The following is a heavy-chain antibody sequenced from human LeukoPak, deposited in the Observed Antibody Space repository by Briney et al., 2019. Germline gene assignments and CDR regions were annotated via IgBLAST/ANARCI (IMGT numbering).Heavy chain of an antibody. Sequence: SETLSLTCTVSGGSITSYYWSWIRQSPGKGLEWIGYIYYSGSTNYNPSLKSRVTISLDTSKNQFSLKLSSVTAADTAVYYCARDGVVGAYGHFDYWGQGTLVTVSS. CDR1: GGSITSYY. V-gene: IGHV4-59*12. CDR3: ARDGVVGAYGHFDY. CDR2: IYYSGST. D-gene: IGHD2-15*01. J-gene: IGHJ4*02.